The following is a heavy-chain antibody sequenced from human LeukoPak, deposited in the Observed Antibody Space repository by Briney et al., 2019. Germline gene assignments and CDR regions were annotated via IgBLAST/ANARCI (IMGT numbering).Heavy chain of an antibody. CDR2: IYYSGST. D-gene: IGHD4-11*01. V-gene: IGHV4-30-4*08. J-gene: IGHJ3*02. CDR1: GGSISSGDYY. Sequence: SQTLSLTCTVSGGSISSGDYYWSWIRQPPGKGLEWIGYIYYSGSTYYNPSLKSRVTISVDTSKNQFSLKLSSVTAADTAVYYCAILTTVWQPSDAFDIWGQGTMVTVSS. CDR3: AILTTVWQPSDAFDI.